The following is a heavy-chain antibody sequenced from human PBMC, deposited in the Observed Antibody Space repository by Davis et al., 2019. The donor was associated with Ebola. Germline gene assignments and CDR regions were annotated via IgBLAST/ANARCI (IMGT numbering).Heavy chain of an antibody. V-gene: IGHV3-23*01. D-gene: IGHD6-19*01. CDR3: ARELAVVFFDY. CDR1: GFTFSSYA. Sequence: GGSLRLSCAASGFTFSSYAMSWVRQAPGKGLEWVSAFSGSGGSTYYADSVKGRFTISRDNAKNSLYLQMNSLRAEDTAVYYCARELAVVFFDYWGQGTLVTVSS. CDR2: FSGSGGST. J-gene: IGHJ4*02.